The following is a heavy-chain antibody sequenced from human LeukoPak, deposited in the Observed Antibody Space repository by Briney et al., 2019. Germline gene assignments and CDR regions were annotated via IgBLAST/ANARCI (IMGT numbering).Heavy chain of an antibody. CDR1: GYSFTSYW. Sequence: HGESLKISCKGSGYSFTSYWIGWVRQMPGKGLEWMGIIYPGDSDTRYSPSFQGQVTISADKSISTAYLQWSSLKASDTAMYYCARWSGSYYDLTTEYFDYWGQGTLVTVSS. CDR3: ARWSGSYYDLTTEYFDY. CDR2: IYPGDSDT. V-gene: IGHV5-51*01. D-gene: IGHD1-26*01. J-gene: IGHJ4*02.